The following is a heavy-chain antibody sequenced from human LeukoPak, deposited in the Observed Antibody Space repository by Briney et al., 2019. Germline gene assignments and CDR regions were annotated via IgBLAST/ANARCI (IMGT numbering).Heavy chain of an antibody. CDR1: GYTFTSYY. CDR2: INPSGGST. V-gene: IGHV1-46*01. D-gene: IGHD3-22*01. CDR3: ARDPPRYYDSSGSGGGY. Sequence: ASVKVSCKASGYTFTSYYMHWVRQAPGQGLEWMGIINPSGGSTSYAQKFQGRVTMTRDTSTSTVYMELSSLRSEDTAVYYCARDPPRYYDSSGSGGGYWGQGTLVTVSS. J-gene: IGHJ4*02.